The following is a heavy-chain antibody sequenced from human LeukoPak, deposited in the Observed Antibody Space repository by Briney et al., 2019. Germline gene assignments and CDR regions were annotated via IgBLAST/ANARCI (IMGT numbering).Heavy chain of an antibody. Sequence: PGGSLRLSCAASGFTFSSYSMNWVRLAPGKGLEWVSSISSSSSYIYYADSVKGRFTISRDNAKNSLYLQMNSLRAEDTAVYYCARDRYDYVWGSYRYFSPEIYYFDYWGQGTLVTVSS. J-gene: IGHJ4*02. D-gene: IGHD3-16*02. CDR1: GFTFSSYS. CDR2: ISSSSSYI. CDR3: ARDRYDYVWGSYRYFSPEIYYFDY. V-gene: IGHV3-21*01.